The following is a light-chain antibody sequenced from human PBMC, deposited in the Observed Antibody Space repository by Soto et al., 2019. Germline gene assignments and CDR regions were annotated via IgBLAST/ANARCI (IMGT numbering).Light chain of an antibody. Sequence: QSVLTQPPSASGSPGQRVIISCSVSSSNIGNNAENWYQHLPGTSPKLLIYRNSHRPSGVPDRFSGSKSVTTDSLAISGRQSEDETDYYYATWDDSIDGWVFGGGTKVTVL. CDR2: RNS. CDR1: SSNIGNNA. CDR3: ATWDDSIDGWV. V-gene: IGLV1-44*01. J-gene: IGLJ3*02.